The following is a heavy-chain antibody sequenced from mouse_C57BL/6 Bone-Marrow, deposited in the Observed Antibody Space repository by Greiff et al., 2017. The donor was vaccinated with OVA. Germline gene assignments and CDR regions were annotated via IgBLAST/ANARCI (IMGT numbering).Heavy chain of an antibody. CDR3: ARGTTVAPFDY. CDR2: INPGSGGT. CDR1: GYAFTNYL. J-gene: IGHJ2*01. D-gene: IGHD1-1*01. Sequence: QVQLQQSGAELVRPGTSVKVSCKASGYAFTNYLIEWVKQRPGQGLEWIGVINPGSGGTNYNEKFKGKATLTADKSSSTAYMQLSSLTSEDSAVYFCARGTTVAPFDYWGQGTTLTVSS. V-gene: IGHV1-54*01.